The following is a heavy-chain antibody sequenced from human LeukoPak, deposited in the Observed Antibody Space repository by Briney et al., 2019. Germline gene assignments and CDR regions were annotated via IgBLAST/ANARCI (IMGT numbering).Heavy chain of an antibody. J-gene: IGHJ4*02. CDR1: GDSFSSYY. Sequence: SETLSLTCTVSGDSFSSYYWSWIRQPAGKGLEWIGRIYTSGGTNYNPSLTSRVTISLDTSRNQFSLKVTSLTAADTAVYYCARAPIGSHLDYWGPGTLVTVSS. V-gene: IGHV4-4*07. D-gene: IGHD1-26*01. CDR2: IYTSGGT. CDR3: ARAPIGSHLDY.